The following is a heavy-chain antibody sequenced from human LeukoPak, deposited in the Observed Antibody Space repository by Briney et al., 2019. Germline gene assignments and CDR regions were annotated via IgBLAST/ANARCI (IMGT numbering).Heavy chain of an antibody. CDR1: GFPFSLYT. J-gene: IGHJ2*01. CDR2: ITSRSDFI. Sequence: GGSLRLSCVASGFPFSLYTMNWVRQVPGKGLQWLSSITSRSDFIFYEESLKGRFTISRDNAKNSLFLQMNSLSAEDTARYYCAKDSRAGGNFDLWGRGTLVTVSS. D-gene: IGHD2-8*02. V-gene: IGHV3-21*01. CDR3: AKDSRAGGNFDL.